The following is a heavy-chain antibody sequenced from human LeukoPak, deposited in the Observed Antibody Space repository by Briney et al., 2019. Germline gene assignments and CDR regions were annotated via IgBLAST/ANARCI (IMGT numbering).Heavy chain of an antibody. CDR1: GGSISGYY. CDR3: ASSTFGGVIVSDAFDI. CDR2: INHSGST. Sequence: PSETLSLTCTVSGGSISGYYWSWIRQPPGKGLEWIGEINHSGSTNYNPSLKSRVTISVDTSKNQFSLKLSSVTAADTAVYYCASSTFGGVIVSDAFDIWGQGTMVTVSS. D-gene: IGHD3-16*02. J-gene: IGHJ3*02. V-gene: IGHV4-34*01.